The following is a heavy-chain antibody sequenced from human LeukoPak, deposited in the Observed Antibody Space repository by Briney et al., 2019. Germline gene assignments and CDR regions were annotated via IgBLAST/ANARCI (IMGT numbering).Heavy chain of an antibody. CDR3: ARRPYSGSYYVDY. J-gene: IGHJ4*02. D-gene: IGHD1-26*01. Sequence: GGSLRLSCAASGFTFSSYWMSWVRQAPGKGLEWVANIKKDGSEKYYVDSVKGRFTISRDNAKNSLYLQMNSLRAEDTAVYYCARRPYSGSYYVDYWGQGTLVTVSS. CDR2: IKKDGSEK. V-gene: IGHV3-7*01. CDR1: GFTFSSYW.